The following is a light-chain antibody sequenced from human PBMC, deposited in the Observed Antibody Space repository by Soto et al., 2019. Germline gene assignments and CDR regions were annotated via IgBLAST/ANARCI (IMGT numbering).Light chain of an antibody. V-gene: IGKV3-20*01. CDR1: QSVRSTF. CDR2: GAS. J-gene: IGKJ4*01. Sequence: VLPQSPDTLSLSPGDRATLSCRASQSVRSTFLAWYQQKPGQAPRLLIYGASNRAAGIPERFSGSASGTEFTLTISRLEPDDSATYYCQQSYSTPLTFGGGTKVEIK. CDR3: QQSYSTPLT.